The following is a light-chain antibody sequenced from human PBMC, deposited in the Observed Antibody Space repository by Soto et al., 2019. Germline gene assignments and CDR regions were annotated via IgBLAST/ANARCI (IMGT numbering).Light chain of an antibody. CDR3: QTYYRVPLT. CDR2: WAS. CDR1: QSLLSSSDNRNY. Sequence: DVVMTQSPDSLALSLGERATINCKSSQSLLSSSDNRNYLACFQQKVGQPTKLLIRWASTRESGVPDRFSASGSATDFTRTINILQAEDVAVYYSQTYYRVPLTFGGGTKWELK. J-gene: IGKJ4*01. V-gene: IGKV4-1*01.